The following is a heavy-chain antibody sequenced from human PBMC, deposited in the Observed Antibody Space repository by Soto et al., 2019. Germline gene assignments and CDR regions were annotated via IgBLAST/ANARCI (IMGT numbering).Heavy chain of an antibody. CDR1: GFTFNNYA. CDR2: ISGGGDTT. D-gene: IGHD3-10*01. CDR3: AKGRGGAGSLNPRVDF. V-gene: IGHV3-23*01. J-gene: IGHJ4*02. Sequence: EVQLLESGGGLVQPGGSLRLSCAASGFTFNNYAMTWVRQAPGKGLEWVSAISGGGDTTSYADSVKGRFTVSRDRSKNTLYMQMSSLRAEDTAIYYCAKGRGGAGSLNPRVDFWGQGTLVTVSS.